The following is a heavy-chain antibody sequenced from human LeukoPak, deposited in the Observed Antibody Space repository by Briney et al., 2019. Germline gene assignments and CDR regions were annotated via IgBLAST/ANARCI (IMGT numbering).Heavy chain of an antibody. CDR1: GGSISSSSYY. CDR2: IYYSGST. CDR3: ARARLSIVRGITKFDY. Sequence: SETLSLTCTVSGGSISSSSYYWGWIRQPPGKGLEWIGSIYYSGSTFYNPSLKSRVTISVDTSKNQFSLILSSVTAADTAVYFCARARLSIVRGITKFDYWGQGTVLTVSS. J-gene: IGHJ4*02. D-gene: IGHD3-10*01. V-gene: IGHV4-39*01.